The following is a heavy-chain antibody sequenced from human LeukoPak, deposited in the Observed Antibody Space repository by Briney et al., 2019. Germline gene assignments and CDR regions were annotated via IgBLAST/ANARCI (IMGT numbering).Heavy chain of an antibody. Sequence: PGRSLRLSCTASGFTFGDYGVNWVRQAPGKGLEWVGVIRRKAHDDTPQYAASVQGRFTISRDDSKSAAYLQMNSLKTEDTGVYYCVGAGGYDNWFDSWGQGTLVTVSS. D-gene: IGHD5-12*01. CDR3: VGAGGYDNWFDS. CDR1: GFTFGDYG. CDR2: IRRKAHDDTP. J-gene: IGHJ5*01. V-gene: IGHV3-49*04.